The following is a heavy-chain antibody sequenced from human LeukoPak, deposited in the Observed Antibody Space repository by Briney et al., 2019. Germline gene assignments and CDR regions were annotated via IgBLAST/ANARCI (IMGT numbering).Heavy chain of an antibody. J-gene: IGHJ4*02. CDR3: AKTTVTSRLDY. CDR2: ISGSSGSI. V-gene: IGHV3-23*01. D-gene: IGHD4-17*01. CDR1: GFTCSSCA. Sequence: GGSLGLSCAAPGFTCSSCAMSWVRQAPGKGLEWVSTISGSSGSIFYADSVQGRFTISRDNSKNTLYLQMNSLRADDTAVHYCAKTTVTSRLDYWGQGTLVTVSS.